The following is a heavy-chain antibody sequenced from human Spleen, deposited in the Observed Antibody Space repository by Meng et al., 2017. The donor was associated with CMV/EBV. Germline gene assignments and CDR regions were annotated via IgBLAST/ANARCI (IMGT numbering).Heavy chain of an antibody. V-gene: IGHV3-23*01. J-gene: IGHJ4*02. D-gene: IGHD3-10*01. CDR3: AKLSYYDSGGLDY. Sequence: GESLKISCGVSGFTVSSFGMSWVRQAPGKGLEWVAGIIRSTTTTHYADSVKGRFTISRDSSKNTLYLQMNSLRAEDTALYYCAKLSYYDSGGLDYWGQGTQVTVSS. CDR1: GFTVSSFG. CDR2: IIRSTTTT.